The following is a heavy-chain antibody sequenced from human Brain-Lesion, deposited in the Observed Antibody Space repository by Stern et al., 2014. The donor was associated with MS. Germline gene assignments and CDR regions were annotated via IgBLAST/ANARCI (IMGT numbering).Heavy chain of an antibody. J-gene: IGHJ6*02. CDR1: GGSISSGGYY. V-gene: IGHV4-61*02. D-gene: IGHD2-2*01. CDR2: IFNSGST. Sequence: QVQLQESGPGLVKPSQTLSLSCTVSGGSISSGGYYWSWIRQPAGKGLEWIGRIFNSGSTSYNPSPKSRVTISKETSKNQFSLGVNPMTAADTAVYYCARGRVVPGFQYYATDVWGQGTTVIVSS. CDR3: ARGRVVPGFQYYATDV.